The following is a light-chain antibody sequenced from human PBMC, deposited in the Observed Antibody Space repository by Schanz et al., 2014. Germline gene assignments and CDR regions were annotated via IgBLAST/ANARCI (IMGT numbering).Light chain of an antibody. CDR3: SSHTTDTTWL. J-gene: IGLJ3*02. CDR2: GNS. CDR1: SSNIGAGYD. V-gene: IGLV1-40*01. Sequence: QSVLTQPPSVSGAPGQRVTMSCTGSSSNIGAGYDVHWYQQFPGTAPKLLIYGNSNRPSGVPDRFSGSKSGTSASLTISGLQAEDEADYYCSSHTTDTTWLFGGGTKVTVL.